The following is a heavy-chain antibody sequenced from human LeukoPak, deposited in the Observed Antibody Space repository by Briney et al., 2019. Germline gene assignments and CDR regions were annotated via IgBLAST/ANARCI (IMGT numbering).Heavy chain of an antibody. CDR1: GGSISSYY. CDR2: IYTSGNT. J-gene: IGHJ6*02. CDR3: ARQLRLGVRDDYCMDV. Sequence: SETLSLTCTVSGGSISSYYWSWIRQPAGQGLEWIGRIYTSGNTYYNPSLKSRVTMSVDTSKNQFSLKLNSVTAADTATYYCARQLRLGVRDDYCMDVWGQGTTVTVSS. D-gene: IGHD3-16*01. V-gene: IGHV4-4*07.